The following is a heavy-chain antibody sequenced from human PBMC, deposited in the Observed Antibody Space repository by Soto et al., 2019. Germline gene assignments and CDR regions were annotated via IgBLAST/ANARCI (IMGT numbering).Heavy chain of an antibody. J-gene: IGHJ4*02. V-gene: IGHV4-59*01. Sequence: PSETLSLTCTVSGGSISSYYWSWIRQPPGKGLEWIGYIYYSGSTNYNPSLKSRVTISVDTSKNQFSLKLSSVTAADTAVYYCASTVTYYDFWSGPSFAYYFDYWGQGTLVPVSS. CDR3: ASTVTYYDFWSGPSFAYYFDY. D-gene: IGHD3-3*01. CDR2: IYYSGST. CDR1: GGSISSYY.